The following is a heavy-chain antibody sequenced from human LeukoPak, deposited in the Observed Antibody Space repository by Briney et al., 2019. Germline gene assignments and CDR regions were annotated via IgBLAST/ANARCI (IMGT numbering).Heavy chain of an antibody. CDR1: GYSISSGYY. V-gene: IGHV4-38-2*01. D-gene: IGHD5-18*01. J-gene: IGHJ4*02. CDR2: IYHSGST. Sequence: SETLSLTCAVSGYSISSGYYWGWIRQPPGKGLEWNGSIYHSGSTYYNPSLKSRVTISVDTSKNQFSLKLSSVTAADTAVYYCARRLTDSYDPGYYFDYWGQGTLVTVSS. CDR3: ARRLTDSYDPGYYFDY.